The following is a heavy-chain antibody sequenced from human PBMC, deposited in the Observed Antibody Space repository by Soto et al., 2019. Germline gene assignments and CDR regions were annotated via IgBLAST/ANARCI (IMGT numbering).Heavy chain of an antibody. J-gene: IGHJ4*02. CDR2: ISYDGSNK. D-gene: IGHD2-21*02. CDR1: DFTFSSYG. CDR3: ARIRGPLLPPLDH. Sequence: GGSLRLSCAGSDFTFSSYGMHWVRQAPGKGLERVAVISYDGSNKYYADCVKGRFTISRYKSQNTMYLQMKSLRAEDTAVSYCARIRGPLLPPLDHWGQGTLVTVSS. V-gene: IGHV3-30*03.